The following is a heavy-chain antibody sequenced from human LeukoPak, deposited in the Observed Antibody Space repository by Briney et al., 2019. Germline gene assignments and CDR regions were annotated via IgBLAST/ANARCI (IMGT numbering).Heavy chain of an antibody. Sequence: GASVKVSCKASGYTLTGYYMHWVRQAPGQGLEWMGWINPNSGGTNYAQKFQGRVTMTRDTSISTAYMELSRLRSDDTAVYYCARSDDYGDYGAFDIWGQGTMVTVSS. V-gene: IGHV1-2*02. CDR2: INPNSGGT. J-gene: IGHJ3*02. D-gene: IGHD4-17*01. CDR1: GYTLTGYY. CDR3: ARSDDYGDYGAFDI.